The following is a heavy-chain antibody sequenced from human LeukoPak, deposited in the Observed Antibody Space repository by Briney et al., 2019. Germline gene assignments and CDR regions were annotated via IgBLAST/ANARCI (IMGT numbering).Heavy chain of an antibody. D-gene: IGHD1-26*01. V-gene: IGHV3-9*03. CDR2: ISWNSGSI. CDR1: GFPFSDYV. J-gene: IGHJ4*02. Sequence: PGGSLRLSCAASGFPFSDYVMHWVRQAPGKGLEWVSGISWNSGSIDYADSVKGRFTISRDNAKNSLYLQMNSLRAEDMALYYCAKDIGLDGSYAFDYWGQGTLVTVSS. CDR3: AKDIGLDGSYAFDY.